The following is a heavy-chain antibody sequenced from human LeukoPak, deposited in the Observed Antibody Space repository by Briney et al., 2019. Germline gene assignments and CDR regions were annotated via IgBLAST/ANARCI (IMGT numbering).Heavy chain of an antibody. CDR1: GGSFSGYY. V-gene: IGHV4-34*09. J-gene: IGHJ6*02. D-gene: IGHD3-3*01. CDR3: ARRNYDFWSGMAQNVDV. Sequence: SETLSLTCAVYGGSFSGYYWSWIRQPPGKGLEWIGEINHSGSTYYNPSLKSRVTISVDTSKNQFSLKLSSVTAADTAVYYCARRNYDFWSGMAQNVDVWGQGTTVTVSS. CDR2: INHSGST.